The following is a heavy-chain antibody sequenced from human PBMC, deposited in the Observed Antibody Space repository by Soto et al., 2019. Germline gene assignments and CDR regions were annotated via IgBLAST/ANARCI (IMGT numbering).Heavy chain of an antibody. D-gene: IGHD3-3*01. J-gene: IGHJ6*02. CDR2: IVVGSGNI. Sequence: ASVKVSCKASGFTFTSSPVQWVRQARGQRLEWIGWIVVGSGNINYAQKFQERVTITRDMSTSTAYMELSSLRSEDTAVYYCATRSGWDVYYYYGMDVWGQGTTVTVSS. CDR1: GFTFTSSP. CDR3: ATRSGWDVYYYYGMDV. V-gene: IGHV1-58*01.